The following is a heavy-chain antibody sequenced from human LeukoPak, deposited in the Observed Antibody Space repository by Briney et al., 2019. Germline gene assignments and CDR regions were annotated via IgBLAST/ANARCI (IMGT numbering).Heavy chain of an antibody. V-gene: IGHV4-34*01. D-gene: IGHD3/OR15-3a*01. CDR2: INHRGST. J-gene: IGHJ3*01. Sequence: SETLSLTCTVYGGSFSPYYWNWIRQPPGKGLEWIGEINHRGSTTYNPSLKSRVTISLDTSKNQFSLKLNSVTAADTAVYYCARVGLDWGSIDYWGRGTMVTVSS. CDR3: ARVGLDWGSIDY. CDR1: GGSFSPYY.